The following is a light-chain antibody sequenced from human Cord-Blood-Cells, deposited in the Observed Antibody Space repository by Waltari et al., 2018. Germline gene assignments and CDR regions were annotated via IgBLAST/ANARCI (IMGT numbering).Light chain of an antibody. V-gene: IGLV2-8*01. CDR2: EVS. Sequence: QSALTQPPSASGSPGQSVTISCTGTSSDVGGYNYVSWYQQHPGKAPKLMIYEVSKRPAWVTDRFSGSKSGNTASLTVSGLQAEDEADYYCSSYAGSNNFVFGTGTKVTVL. J-gene: IGLJ1*01. CDR3: SSYAGSNNFV. CDR1: SSDVGGYNY.